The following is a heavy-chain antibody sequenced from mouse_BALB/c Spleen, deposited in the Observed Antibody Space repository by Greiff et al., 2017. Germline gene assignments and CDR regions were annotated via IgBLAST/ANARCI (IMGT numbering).Heavy chain of an antibody. CDR1: GYTFTSYW. D-gene: IGHD3-1*01. V-gene: IGHV1S81*02. J-gene: IGHJ4*01. Sequence: QVQLQQPGAELVKPGASVKLSCKASGYTFTSYWMHWVKQRPGQGLELIGEINPSNGRTNYNEKFKSKATLTVDKSSSTAYMQLSSLTSEDSAVYYCARGAPLYAMDYWGQGTSVTVSS. CDR2: INPSNGRT. CDR3: ARGAPLYAMDY.